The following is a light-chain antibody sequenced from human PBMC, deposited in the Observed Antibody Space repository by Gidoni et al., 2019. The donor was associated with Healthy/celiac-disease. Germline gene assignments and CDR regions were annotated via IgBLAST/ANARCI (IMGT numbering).Light chain of an antibody. J-gene: IGKJ4*01. V-gene: IGKV3-20*01. CDR2: AAS. Sequence: EIVLTQSPDTLSLSPGERATLFCRASQTISRDYLAWYQQRPGLAPRLLIYAASSRPTCIPDRFSGSGSGTDFTLTISRLEPEDFALYYCQQYGSSQGLTFGGXTKVEI. CDR3: QQYGSSQGLT. CDR1: QTISRDY.